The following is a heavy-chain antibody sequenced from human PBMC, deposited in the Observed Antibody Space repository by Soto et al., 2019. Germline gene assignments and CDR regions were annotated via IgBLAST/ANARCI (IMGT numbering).Heavy chain of an antibody. CDR3: AKDTMVRGVMGVYYYYYGMDV. Sequence: EVQLLESGGGLVQPGGSLRLSCAASGFTFSSYAMSWVRQAPGKGLEWVSAISGSGGSTYYADSVKGRFTISRDNSKNTLYLQMNSLRAEDTAVYYFAKDTMVRGVMGVYYYYYGMDVWGQGTTVTVSS. CDR2: ISGSGGST. J-gene: IGHJ6*02. D-gene: IGHD3-10*01. V-gene: IGHV3-23*01. CDR1: GFTFSSYA.